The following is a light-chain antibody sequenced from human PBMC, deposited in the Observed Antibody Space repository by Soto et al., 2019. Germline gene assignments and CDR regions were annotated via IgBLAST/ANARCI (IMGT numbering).Light chain of an antibody. CDR3: QQYGRSPWT. CDR1: QIGGTS. V-gene: IGKV3-15*01. CDR2: GAS. J-gene: IGKJ1*01. Sequence: EILMTQAPATLSVSPGESVTLSCRASQIGGTSLAWYQQKPGQAPRLLIFGASTRATGIPARFSGSGSGTDFTLTISSLQTEDFAVYYCQQYGRSPWTFGQGTKVDIK.